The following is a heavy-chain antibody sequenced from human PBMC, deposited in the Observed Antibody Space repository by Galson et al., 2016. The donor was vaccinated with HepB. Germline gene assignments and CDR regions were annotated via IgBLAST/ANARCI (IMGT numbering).Heavy chain of an antibody. CDR2: VSRTSSAI. CDR3: ARGTSGHSPVEPFDI. V-gene: IGHV3-48*01. D-gene: IGHD3-22*01. Sequence: SLRLSCAASGFTFSNSFMNWVRQAPGKGLEWVSYVSRTSSAIYYADSVKGRFTISRDNAKRSLFLQMNSLRAEDTAVYYCARGTSGHSPVEPFDIWGQGTMVTVSS. J-gene: IGHJ3*02. CDR1: GFTFSNSF.